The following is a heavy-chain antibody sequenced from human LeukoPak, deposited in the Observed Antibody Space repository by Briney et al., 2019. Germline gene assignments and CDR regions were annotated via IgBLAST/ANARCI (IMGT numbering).Heavy chain of an antibody. Sequence: GRSLRLSCAASGFTFSSYGMHWVRQAPGKGLEWVAVISYDGSNKYYADSVKGRFTISRDNSKNTLYLQMNSLRAEDTAVYYCAKSGGDGYNLFVYWGQGTLVTVSS. V-gene: IGHV3-30*18. D-gene: IGHD5-24*01. CDR1: GFTFSSYG. CDR3: AKSGGDGYNLFVY. CDR2: ISYDGSNK. J-gene: IGHJ4*02.